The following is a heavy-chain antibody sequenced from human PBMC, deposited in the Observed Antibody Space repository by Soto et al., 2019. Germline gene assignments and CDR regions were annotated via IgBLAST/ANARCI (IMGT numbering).Heavy chain of an antibody. J-gene: IGHJ5*02. CDR3: AREASSITIFGVAPFGDEYWFDP. Sequence: TSETLSLTCTASGCSISSSSYYWGWIRQPPGKGLEWIGCIYYSGSTYYNPSLKSRVTISVDTSKNQFSLKLSSVTAADTAVYYCAREASSITIFGVAPFGDEYWFDPWGQGTLVTVSS. CDR1: GCSISSSSYY. V-gene: IGHV4-39*02. D-gene: IGHD3-3*01. CDR2: IYYSGST.